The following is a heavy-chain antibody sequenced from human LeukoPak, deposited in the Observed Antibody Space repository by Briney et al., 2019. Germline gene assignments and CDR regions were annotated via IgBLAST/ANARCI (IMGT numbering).Heavy chain of an antibody. J-gene: IGHJ4*02. CDR1: GFTFSSYG. D-gene: IGHD3-9*01. CDR2: ITTSGDTT. V-gene: IGHV3-23*01. Sequence: GGSLRLSCAASGFTFSSYGMSWVRQAPGKGLEWVSSITTSGDTTYYADSVKGRFTISRDNSKNTLYLRMNSLRAEDTAVYYCAKDFNYDDWFFDFWGQGTLVTVSS. CDR3: AKDFNYDDWFFDF.